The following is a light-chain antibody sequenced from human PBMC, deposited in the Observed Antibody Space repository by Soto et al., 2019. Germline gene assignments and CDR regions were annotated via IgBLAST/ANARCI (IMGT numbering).Light chain of an antibody. J-gene: IGKJ5*01. Sequence: EIVLTQSPGTLSLSPGESATLSRRASRSLDSGQLAWYQQKVGRAPRLLIHDAFIRATGIPDRFSGSGSGTDFTLTIVRLEHEDFAVYYCQQYGGSPRTFGQGTRLEI. CDR1: RSLDSGQ. CDR2: DAF. CDR3: QQYGGSPRT. V-gene: IGKV3-20*01.